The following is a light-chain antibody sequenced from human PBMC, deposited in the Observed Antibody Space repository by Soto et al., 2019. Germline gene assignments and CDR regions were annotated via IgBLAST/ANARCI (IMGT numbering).Light chain of an antibody. V-gene: IGLV3-21*04. CDR2: YDS. CDR1: NIGSKS. CDR3: QVWYSSSDHPV. J-gene: IGLJ2*01. Sequence: SYELTQPPSVSEAPGKTARITCGGNNIGSKSVHWYQQKPGQAPVLVIYYDSDRPSGIPERFSGSNSGNTATLTISRVEAGDEADDYCQVWYSSSDHPVFGGGTKLTVL.